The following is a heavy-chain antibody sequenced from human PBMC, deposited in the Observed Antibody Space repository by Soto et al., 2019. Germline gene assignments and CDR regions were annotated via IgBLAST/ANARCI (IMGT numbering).Heavy chain of an antibody. CDR1: GFTFSSYA. CDR3: ARDAGFVADAFDI. D-gene: IGHD2-21*01. J-gene: IGHJ3*02. V-gene: IGHV3-30-3*01. CDR2: ISYDGSNK. Sequence: GGSLRLSCAASGFTFSSYAMHWVRQAPGKGLEWVAVISYDGSNKYYADSVKGRFTISRDNSKNTLYLQMNSLRAEDTAVYYCARDAGFVADAFDIWGQGTMVTVSS.